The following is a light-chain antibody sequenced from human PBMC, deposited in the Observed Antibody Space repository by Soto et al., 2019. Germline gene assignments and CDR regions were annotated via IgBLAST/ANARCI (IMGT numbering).Light chain of an antibody. Sequence: EIVLTQSPGTRSLSPGERATLSCRSSQSVSSSYLAWYQHKPGQAPRLLIYDVSSRATGIPDRFSGSGSGTVFTLTISRLEPEDFAVYYCQQYGSSPTFGQGTKVEIK. CDR3: QQYGSSPT. CDR1: QSVSSSY. V-gene: IGKV3-20*01. CDR2: DVS. J-gene: IGKJ1*01.